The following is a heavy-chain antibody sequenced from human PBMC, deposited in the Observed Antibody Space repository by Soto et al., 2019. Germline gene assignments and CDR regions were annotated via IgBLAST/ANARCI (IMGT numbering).Heavy chain of an antibody. D-gene: IGHD6-6*01. CDR1: GLTFSSYA. Sequence: GGSLRLSCAASGLTFSSYAMHWVRQAPGKGLEYVSAISSNGGSTYYANSVKGRFTISRDNSKNTLYLQMGSLRAEDMAVYYCATTGSVLYSSSSEASYYMDVWGKGTTVTVSS. CDR2: ISSNGGST. J-gene: IGHJ6*03. CDR3: ATTGSVLYSSSSEASYYMDV. V-gene: IGHV3-64*01.